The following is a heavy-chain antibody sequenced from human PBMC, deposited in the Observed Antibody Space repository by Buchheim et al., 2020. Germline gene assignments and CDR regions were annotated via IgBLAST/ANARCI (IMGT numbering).Heavy chain of an antibody. D-gene: IGHD6-19*01. CDR1: GFTFSFYG. CDR2: IWHDGSQE. Sequence: QVQLVESGGGVVQPGGSLRVSCASAGFTFSFYGIHWVRQAPGKGLEWVAIIWHDGSQEHYADFVEGRFTISRDNSKNTPYLQMDNLGVEDTAVYYWARGRHPSAGPGPYYHYAMDVWGQGTT. V-gene: IGHV3-33*01. CDR3: ARGRHPSAGPGPYYHYAMDV. J-gene: IGHJ6*02.